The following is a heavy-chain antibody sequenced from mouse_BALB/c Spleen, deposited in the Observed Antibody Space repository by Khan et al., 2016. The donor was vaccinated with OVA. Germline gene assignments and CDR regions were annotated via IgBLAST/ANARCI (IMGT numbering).Heavy chain of an antibody. CDR2: INPSNGGT. D-gene: IGHD3-2*01. J-gene: IGHJ3*01. CDR3: TRRGTARATLWFAY. Sequence: QVQLKQSGAELVKPGASVKLSCKASGYTFSSYYMYWLKQRPGQGLEWIGEINPSNGGTNFNEKFKRKATLTVDKSSSTAYIQLSSLTSEDSAVYYSTRRGTARATLWFAYWGQGTLVTVSA. V-gene: IGHV1S81*02. CDR1: GYTFSSYY.